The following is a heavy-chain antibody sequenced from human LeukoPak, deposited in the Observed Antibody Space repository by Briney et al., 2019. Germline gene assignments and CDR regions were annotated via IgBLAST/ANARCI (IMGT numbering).Heavy chain of an antibody. V-gene: IGHV3-23*01. CDR3: AKTAVRYSSSWYEDY. CDR1: GFTFSSYA. CDR2: ISGSGGST. Sequence: GGSLRLSCAASGFTFSSYAMSWVHQAPGKGLEWVSAISGSGGSTYYADSVKGRFTISRDNSKNTLYLQMNSLRAEDTAVYYCAKTAVRYSSSWYEDYWGQGTLVTVSS. J-gene: IGHJ4*02. D-gene: IGHD6-13*01.